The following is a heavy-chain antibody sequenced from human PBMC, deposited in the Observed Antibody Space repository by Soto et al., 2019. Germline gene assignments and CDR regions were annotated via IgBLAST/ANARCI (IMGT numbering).Heavy chain of an antibody. J-gene: IGHJ6*02. CDR2: INHSGST. CDR3: ARERCYYYYGMDV. V-gene: IGHV4-34*01. Sequence: DTLSLTYAVYGGPFSGYYWSWIRQPPGKGLEWIGEINHSGSTNYNPSLKSRVTISVDTYKNKFSLKLSSVTAADTAVYYCARERCYYYYGMDVWRQGNTVT. CDR1: GGPFSGYY.